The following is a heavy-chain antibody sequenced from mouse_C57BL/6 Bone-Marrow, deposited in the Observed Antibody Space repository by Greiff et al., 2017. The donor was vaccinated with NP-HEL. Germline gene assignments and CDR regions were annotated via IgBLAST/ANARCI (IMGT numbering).Heavy chain of an antibody. CDR3: ARDSTTVSYWYFDV. CDR1: GYSITSGYY. Sequence: VQLKQSGPGLVKPSQSLSLTCSVTGYSITSGYYWNWIRQFPGNKLEWMGYISYDGSNNYNPSLKNRISITRDTSKNQFFLKLKSVTTEDTATYYCARDSTTVSYWYFDVWGTGTTVTVSA. V-gene: IGHV3-6*01. CDR2: ISYDGSN. D-gene: IGHD1-1*01. J-gene: IGHJ1*03.